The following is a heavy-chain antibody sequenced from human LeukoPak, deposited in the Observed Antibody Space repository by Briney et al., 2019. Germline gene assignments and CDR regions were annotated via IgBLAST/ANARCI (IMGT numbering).Heavy chain of an antibody. CDR3: ARVRMWSGEFL. Sequence: GGSLRLSCAASGFTFSDYYMSWIRQAPGKGLEWISYISYSGSTTVYHADSVKGRFPISRDNAKNSLYLQMNSLRAEDTAMYYCARVRMWSGEFLWGQGTLVTVSS. CDR2: ISYSGSTTV. CDR1: GFTFSDYY. D-gene: IGHD3-10*01. V-gene: IGHV3-11*01. J-gene: IGHJ4*02.